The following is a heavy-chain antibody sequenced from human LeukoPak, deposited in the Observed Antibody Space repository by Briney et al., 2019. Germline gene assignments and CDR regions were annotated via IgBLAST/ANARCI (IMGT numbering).Heavy chain of an antibody. Sequence: SETLSLTCTVSGGSISSSGYYWGWIRQPPGKGLEWIGSIYYSGSTYYNPSLKSRVSISVDTPKNQFSPKLSSVTAADTAVYFCARAIVVVITASSYYFDYWGQGTLVTVSS. D-gene: IGHD2-15*01. J-gene: IGHJ4*02. V-gene: IGHV4-39*01. CDR2: IYYSGST. CDR3: ARAIVVVITASSYYFDY. CDR1: GGSISSSGYY.